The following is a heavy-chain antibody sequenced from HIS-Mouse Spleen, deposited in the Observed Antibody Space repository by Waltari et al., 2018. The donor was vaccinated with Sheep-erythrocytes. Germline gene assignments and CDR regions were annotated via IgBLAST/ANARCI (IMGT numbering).Heavy chain of an antibody. Sequence: QHPRQGLGWIGYIYYSGSTYYNPSLKSRVTISVDTSKNQFSLKLSSVTAADTAVYYCARDPLTGADYWGQGTLVTVSS. D-gene: IGHD7-27*01. CDR2: IYYSGST. CDR3: ARDPLTGADY. J-gene: IGHJ4*02. V-gene: IGHV4-31*02.